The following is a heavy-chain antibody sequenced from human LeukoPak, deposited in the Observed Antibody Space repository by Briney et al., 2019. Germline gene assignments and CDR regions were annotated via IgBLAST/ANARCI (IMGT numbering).Heavy chain of an antibody. J-gene: IGHJ4*02. D-gene: IGHD5-18*01. Sequence: SETLSLTCTVSGGSISSSSYYWGWIRQPPGKGLEWIGSIYYSGSTYYNPSLKSRVTISVDTSKNQFSLKRSSVTAADTAVYYCARHGSQLWTPYYFDYWGQGTLVTVSS. CDR1: GGSISSSSYY. CDR3: ARHGSQLWTPYYFDY. V-gene: IGHV4-39*01. CDR2: IYYSGST.